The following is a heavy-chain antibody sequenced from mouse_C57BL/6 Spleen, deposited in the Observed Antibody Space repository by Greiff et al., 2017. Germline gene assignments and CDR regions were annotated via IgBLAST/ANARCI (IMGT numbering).Heavy chain of an antibody. D-gene: IGHD4-1*01. CDR2: IDPSDSYT. CDR1: GYTFTSYW. J-gene: IGHJ3*01. V-gene: IGHV1-50*01. CDR3: ARSTWDWLAY. Sequence: QVQLQQPGAELVKPGASVKLSCKASGYTFTSYWMQWVKQRPGQGLEWIGEIDPSDSYTNYNQKFKGKATLTVETSSSTAYMQLSSLTSEDSAVYYCARSTWDWLAYWGQGTLVTVSA.